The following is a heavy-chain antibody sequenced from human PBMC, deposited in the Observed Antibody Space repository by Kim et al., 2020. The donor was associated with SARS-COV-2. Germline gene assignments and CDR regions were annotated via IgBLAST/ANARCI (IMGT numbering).Heavy chain of an antibody. CDR1: GFTFSKYW. J-gene: IGHJ4*02. V-gene: IGHV3-74*01. D-gene: IGHD6-19*01. Sequence: GGSLRLSCVASGFTFSKYWMYWVRQVPGKGLVWIARINPDGTNTRYADAVEGRFIVSRDDVKSTLYLHLNSLGVDDTAIYFCATWGQSTTGWYNYWGQGTLVTVSS. CDR3: ATWGQSTTGWYNY. CDR2: INPDGTNT.